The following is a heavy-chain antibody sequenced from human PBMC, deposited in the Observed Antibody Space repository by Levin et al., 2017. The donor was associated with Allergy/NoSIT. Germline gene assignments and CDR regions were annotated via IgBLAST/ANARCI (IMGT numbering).Heavy chain of an antibody. D-gene: IGHD5-12*01. V-gene: IGHV3-30*04. CDR2: ISYDGSNK. CDR1: GFTFSSYA. CDR3: ARDPDKWHSYYYGMDG. J-gene: IGHJ6*02. Sequence: PGGSLRLSCAASGFTFSSYAMHWVRQAPGKGLEWVAVISYDGSNKYYADSVKGRFTISRDNSKNTLYLQMNSLRAEDTAVYYCARDPDKWHSYYYGMDGWGQGTTVTVSS.